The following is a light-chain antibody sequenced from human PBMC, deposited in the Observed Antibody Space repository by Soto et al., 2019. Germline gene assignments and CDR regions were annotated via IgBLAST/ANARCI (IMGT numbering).Light chain of an antibody. V-gene: IGLV2-14*02. CDR3: SSYTSSTSFYV. CDR2: EAS. CDR1: SSDVGSHNL. J-gene: IGLJ1*01. Sequence: QSVLTQPASVSESPGQSITISCTGTSSDVGSHNLVSWYQQYSDKAPKLIIFEASKRPSGVSNRFSGSKSGSTASLTISGLQAEDEADYYCSSYTSSTSFYVFGIGTKLTVL.